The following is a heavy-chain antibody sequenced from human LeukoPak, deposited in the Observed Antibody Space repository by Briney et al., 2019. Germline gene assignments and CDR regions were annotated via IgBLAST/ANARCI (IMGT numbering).Heavy chain of an antibody. V-gene: IGHV4-59*01. CDR2: IYFSGST. CDR3: AREAYSSGWYYGMDV. CDR1: GGSISSYY. D-gene: IGHD6-19*01. Sequence: SETLSLTYTVSGGSISSYYWSWIRQPPGKGLEWIGYIYFSGSTNYNPSLKSRVTISVDTSKNQFSLKLSSVTAADTAVYYCAREAYSSGWYYGMDVWGQGTTVTVSS. J-gene: IGHJ6*02.